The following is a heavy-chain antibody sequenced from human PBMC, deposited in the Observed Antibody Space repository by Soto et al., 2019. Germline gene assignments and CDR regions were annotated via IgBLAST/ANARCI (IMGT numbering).Heavy chain of an antibody. J-gene: IGHJ4*02. Sequence: SETLSLTCAVSGYSISSGYYWGWIRQPPGKGLEWIGSIYHSGSTYYNPSLKSRVTISVDTSKNQFSLKLSSVTAADTAVYYCGSHSSSSWRPDYFDYWRQGTLVTVSS. CDR1: GYSISSGYY. CDR2: IYHSGST. D-gene: IGHD6-13*01. CDR3: GSHSSSSWRPDYFDY. V-gene: IGHV4-38-2*01.